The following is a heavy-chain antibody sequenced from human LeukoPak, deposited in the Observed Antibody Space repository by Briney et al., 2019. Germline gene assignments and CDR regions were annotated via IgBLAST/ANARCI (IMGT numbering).Heavy chain of an antibody. CDR3: ARDPPGYCSSTSCYGVDY. Sequence: GGSLRLSCAASGFTFSDYYMSWIRQAPGKGLEWVSYISSSGSTIYYADSVKGRFTISRDNAKNSLYLQMNSLRAEDTAVYYCARDPPGYCSSTSCYGVDYWGQGTLVTVSS. J-gene: IGHJ4*02. D-gene: IGHD2-2*01. CDR2: ISSSGSTI. V-gene: IGHV3-11*04. CDR1: GFTFSDYY.